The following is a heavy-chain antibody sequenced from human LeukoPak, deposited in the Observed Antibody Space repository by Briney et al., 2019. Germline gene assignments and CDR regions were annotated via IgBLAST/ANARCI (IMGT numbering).Heavy chain of an antibody. V-gene: IGHV4-39*01. Sequence: SETLSLTCTVSGGSISSSSYYWGWIRQPPGKGLEWIGSMYYSGAAYFNPSLKSRVTISVDTSKNQFSLKLISVTAADTAVYYCARYIGGSGTYYFDHSGQGTLVTVSS. J-gene: IGHJ4*02. CDR3: ARYIGGSGTYYFDH. CDR2: MYYSGAA. CDR1: GGSISSSSYY. D-gene: IGHD1-26*01.